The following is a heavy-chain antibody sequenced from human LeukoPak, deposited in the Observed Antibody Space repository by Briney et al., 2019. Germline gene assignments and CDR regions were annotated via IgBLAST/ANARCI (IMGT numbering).Heavy chain of an antibody. D-gene: IGHD1/OR15-1a*01. CDR3: ARDKGGIWEQYYFDY. CDR1: GFTFSSYA. Sequence: TGGSLRLSCAASGFTFSSYAMHWVRQAPGKGLEWVAVISYDGSNKYYADSVKGRFTISRDNSKNTLYLQMNSLRAEDTAVYYCARDKGGIWEQYYFDYWGQGTLVTVSS. J-gene: IGHJ4*02. V-gene: IGHV3-30*04. CDR2: ISYDGSNK.